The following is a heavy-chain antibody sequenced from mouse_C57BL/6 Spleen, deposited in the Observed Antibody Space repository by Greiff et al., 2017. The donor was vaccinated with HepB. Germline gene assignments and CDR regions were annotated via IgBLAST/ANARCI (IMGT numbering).Heavy chain of an antibody. V-gene: IGHV5-17*01. D-gene: IGHD1-1*01. CDR1: GFTFSDYG. J-gene: IGHJ4*01. CDR3: ASYYYGSYYYAMDY. CDR2: ISSGSSTI. Sequence: EVKLVESGGGLVKPGGSLKLSCAASGFTFSDYGMHWVRQAPEKGLEWVAYISSGSSTIYYADTVKGRFTISRDNAKNTLFLQMTSLRSEDTAMYYCASYYYGSYYYAMDYWGQGTSVTVSS.